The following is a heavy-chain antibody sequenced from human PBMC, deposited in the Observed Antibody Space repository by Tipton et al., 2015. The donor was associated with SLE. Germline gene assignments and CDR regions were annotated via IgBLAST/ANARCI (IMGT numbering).Heavy chain of an antibody. CDR2: MTPNSDDT. J-gene: IGHJ6*03. CDR1: GYTLTDYD. CDR3: ARGIRFLPTRSHNSYYYMDV. V-gene: IGHV1-8*01. Sequence: QVQLVQSGAEVKKPGASVKVSCKASGYTLTDYDINWVRQAAGQGLEWMGTMTPNSDDTGLAQKFQGRVSLTRNTSVSTAFMELTSLRSDDTAVYYCARGIRFLPTRSHNSYYYMDVWGKGTTVTVSS. D-gene: IGHD2/OR15-2a*01.